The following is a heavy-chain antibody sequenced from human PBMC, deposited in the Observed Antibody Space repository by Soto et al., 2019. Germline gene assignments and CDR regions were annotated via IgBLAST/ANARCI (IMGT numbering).Heavy chain of an antibody. V-gene: IGHV3-30-3*01. Sequence: GGSLRLSCAASGFTFSSYAMHWVRQAPGKGLEWVAVISYDGSNKYYADSVKGRFTISRDNSKNTLYLQMNSLRAEDTAVYYCARALPNCSGGSCHKYYYYYGMDVWGQGTTVTVSS. CDR1: GFTFSSYA. J-gene: IGHJ6*02. CDR3: ARALPNCSGGSCHKYYYYYGMDV. D-gene: IGHD2-15*01. CDR2: ISYDGSNK.